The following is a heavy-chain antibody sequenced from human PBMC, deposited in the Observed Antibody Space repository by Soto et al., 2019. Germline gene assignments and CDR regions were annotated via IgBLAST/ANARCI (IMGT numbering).Heavy chain of an antibody. CDR3: ERISYGMEV. CDR1: GFSLSTSGMR. V-gene: IGHV2-70*04. Sequence: SGPTLVNPTQTLTLTCTFSGFSLSTSGMRVSWVRQPPGKALEWLARIDWDDDKFYSTSLKTRLTISKDTSKNQVVLTMTNMDPVPTAPYYSERISYGMEVWGQGTTVTVSS. CDR2: IDWDDDK. J-gene: IGHJ6*02.